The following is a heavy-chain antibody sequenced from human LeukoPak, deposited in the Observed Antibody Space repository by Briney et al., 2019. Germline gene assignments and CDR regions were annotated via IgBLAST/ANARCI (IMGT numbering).Heavy chain of an antibody. CDR2: INPNSGGT. V-gene: IGHV1-2*05. CDR1: GYTFTGYY. CDR3: ARGTYYYDSSGYCFFDY. J-gene: IGHJ4*02. Sequence: ASVKVSCKASGYTFTGYYMHWVRQAPGQGLEWMGRINPNSGGTNYAQKFQGRVTMTRDTSISTAYMELSRLRSDDTVVYYCARGTYYYDSSGYCFFDYWGQGTLVTVSS. D-gene: IGHD3-22*01.